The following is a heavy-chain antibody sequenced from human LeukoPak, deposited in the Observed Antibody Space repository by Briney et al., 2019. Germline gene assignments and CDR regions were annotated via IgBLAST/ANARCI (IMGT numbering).Heavy chain of an antibody. CDR2: ISSSSSYI. D-gene: IGHD3-22*01. J-gene: IGHJ1*01. CDR1: GFTFSSYS. CDR3: ARDRYYDSSGYYYH. Sequence: GGSLRLSCAASGFTFSSYSMNWVRQAPGKGLEWVSSISSSSSYIYYADSVNGRFTISRDNAKNSLYLQMNSLRAEDTAVYYCARDRYYDSSGYYYHWGQGILVTVSS. V-gene: IGHV3-21*01.